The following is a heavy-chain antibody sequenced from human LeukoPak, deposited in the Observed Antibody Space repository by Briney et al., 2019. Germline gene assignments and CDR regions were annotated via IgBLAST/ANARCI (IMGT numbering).Heavy chain of an antibody. D-gene: IGHD6-13*01. J-gene: IGHJ1*01. CDR2: INPSGGST. V-gene: IGHV1-46*01. Sequence: ASVTVSCKASGYTFTSYDMHWVRQAPGQGLEWMGIINPSGGSTSYAQIFQGRVTMTRDTSTSTVYMGLSSLRSEDTAVYYCARGGSSWYRGSFQHWGQGTLVTVSS. CDR3: ARGGSSWYRGSFQH. CDR1: GYTFTSYD.